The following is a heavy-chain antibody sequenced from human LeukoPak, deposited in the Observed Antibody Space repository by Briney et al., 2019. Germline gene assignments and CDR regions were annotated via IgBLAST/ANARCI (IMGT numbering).Heavy chain of an antibody. J-gene: IGHJ6*02. CDR3: ARAGYSSGWLVYYGMDV. D-gene: IGHD6-19*01. CDR2: ISSSSSTI. Sequence: GGSLRLSCAASGFTFSSYSMNWVRQAPGKGLEWVSYISSSSSTIYYADSVKGRFTISRDNAKNSLYLQMNSLRAEDTAVYYCARAGYSSGWLVYYGMDVWGQGTTVTVSS. V-gene: IGHV3-48*01. CDR1: GFTFSSYS.